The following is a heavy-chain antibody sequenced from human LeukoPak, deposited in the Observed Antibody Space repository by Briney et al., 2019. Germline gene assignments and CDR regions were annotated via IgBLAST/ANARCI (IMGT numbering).Heavy chain of an antibody. V-gene: IGHV3-69-1*02. Sequence: GGSLRLSCAVYGITFSGYEVSWIRQAPGEGLEWIAYIGPRGNTLYADSVMGRFTISRDDAKNLLDLQMNSLRVEDTAVYYCARDAEAGGDMIDYWGQGTLVTVSS. CDR2: IGPRGNT. CDR3: ARDAEAGGDMIDY. CDR1: GITFSGYE. J-gene: IGHJ4*02. D-gene: IGHD3-16*01.